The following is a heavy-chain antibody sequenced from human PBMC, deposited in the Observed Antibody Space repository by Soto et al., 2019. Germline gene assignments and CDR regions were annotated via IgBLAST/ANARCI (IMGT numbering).Heavy chain of an antibody. CDR2: INHSGST. CDR1: GGSFSGYY. CDR3: ARARGGGYSYGRTYYYYYGMDV. J-gene: IGHJ6*02. D-gene: IGHD5-18*01. Sequence: LSLTCAVYGGSFSGYYWSWIRQPPGKGLEWIGEINHSGSTNYNPSLKSRVTISVDTSKNQFSLKLSSVTAADTAVYYCARARGGGYSYGRTYYYYYGMDVWGQGTTVTVSS. V-gene: IGHV4-34*01.